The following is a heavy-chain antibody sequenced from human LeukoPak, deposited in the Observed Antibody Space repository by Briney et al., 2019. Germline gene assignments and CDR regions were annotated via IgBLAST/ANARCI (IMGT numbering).Heavy chain of an antibody. Sequence: GGSLRLSCAASGFTFSSYAMSWVCQAPGKGLEWVSAISSSGGSTYYADSVKGRFTISRDNSKNTLYLQMNSLRAEDTALYYCARNSYGTNNFDYWGQGTLVTVSS. V-gene: IGHV3-23*01. CDR3: ARNSYGTNNFDY. J-gene: IGHJ4*02. CDR1: GFTFSSYA. CDR2: ISSSGGST. D-gene: IGHD5-18*01.